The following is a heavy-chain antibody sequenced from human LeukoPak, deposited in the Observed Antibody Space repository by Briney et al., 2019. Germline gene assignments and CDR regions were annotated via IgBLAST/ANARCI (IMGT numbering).Heavy chain of an antibody. Sequence: ASVKVSCKASGYTFTGYYMHWVRQAPGQGLEWMGWINPNSGGTNYAQKFQGRVTMTRDTSISTAYMELSRLRSDDTAVYYCARVVDFWSGYSLPYYYYMDVWGKGTTVTVSS. CDR2: INPNSGGT. CDR3: ARVVDFWSGYSLPYYYYMDV. CDR1: GYTFTGYY. D-gene: IGHD3-3*01. V-gene: IGHV1-2*02. J-gene: IGHJ6*03.